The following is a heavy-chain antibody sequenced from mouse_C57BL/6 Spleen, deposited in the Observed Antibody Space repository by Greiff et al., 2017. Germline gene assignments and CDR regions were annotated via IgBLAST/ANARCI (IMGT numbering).Heavy chain of an antibody. D-gene: IGHD2-14*01. CDR3: ARGRGTHFDY. V-gene: IGHV1-26*01. Sequence: EVQLQQSGPELVKPGASVKISCKASGYTFTDYYMNWVKQSHGKSLEWIGDINPNNGGTSYNQKFKGKATLTVDKSSSTAYMELRSLTSEDSAVYYCARGRGTHFDYWGQGTTLTVSS. CDR2: INPNNGGT. CDR1: GYTFTDYY. J-gene: IGHJ2*01.